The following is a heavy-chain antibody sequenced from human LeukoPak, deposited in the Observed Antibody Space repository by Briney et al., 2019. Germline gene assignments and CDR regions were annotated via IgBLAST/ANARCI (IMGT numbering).Heavy chain of an antibody. CDR1: AFTFSSFG. CDR3: AKNYDFWSGPNYMDV. J-gene: IGHJ6*03. Sequence: SGGSLRLSCEASAFTFSSFGMHWVRQAPGKGLEWVAVISYDGSNKYYADSVKGRFTISRDNSKNTLFLQMNSLRPDDTAVYYCAKNYDFWSGPNYMDVWGKGTTVTVSS. CDR2: ISYDGSNK. V-gene: IGHV3-30*18. D-gene: IGHD3-3*01.